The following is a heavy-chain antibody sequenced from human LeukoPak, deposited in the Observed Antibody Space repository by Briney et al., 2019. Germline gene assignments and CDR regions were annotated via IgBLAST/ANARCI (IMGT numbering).Heavy chain of an antibody. CDR3: SRDFNGRNDF. D-gene: IGHD1-14*01. Sequence: GGSLRLSCAASGFTFTSNWMHWVRQGPGKGLVWVSRINPDGSRTDYAESVKGRFTISRDNAKNTLSLEMNSLGDEDTAVYYCSRDFNGRNDFWGQGTLVTVSS. CDR1: GFTFTSNW. CDR2: INPDGSRT. J-gene: IGHJ4*02. V-gene: IGHV3-74*01.